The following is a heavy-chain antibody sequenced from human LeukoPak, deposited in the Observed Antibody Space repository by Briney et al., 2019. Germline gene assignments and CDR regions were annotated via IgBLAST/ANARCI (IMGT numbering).Heavy chain of an antibody. V-gene: IGHV5-10-1*01. D-gene: IGHD6-13*01. J-gene: IGHJ4*02. Sequence: ESLKISCKGSGYSFTTNWISWVRQMPGQGLEWMGKIDPSDSSTNYSPSFQGHVTISVDNSISTTYLQWSSLKASDSAMYYCASRIAADQNWGQGTLVTVSS. CDR2: IDPSDSST. CDR1: GYSFTTNW. CDR3: ASRIAADQN.